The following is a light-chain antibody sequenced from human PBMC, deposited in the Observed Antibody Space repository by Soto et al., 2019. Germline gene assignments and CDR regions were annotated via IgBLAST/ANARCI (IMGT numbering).Light chain of an antibody. CDR1: QRVLSNY. CDR3: HRYGNAPGFT. V-gene: IGKV3-20*01. Sequence: EIVLTQSPGTLSLSPGERVTLSCRASQRVLSNYFAWYQQKPGQAPRLLIHGASIRAAGIPDRFSGSEFGTEFTLTISRLEPEEFAVYDCHRYGNAPGFTFGQGTKLDIK. J-gene: IGKJ2*01. CDR2: GAS.